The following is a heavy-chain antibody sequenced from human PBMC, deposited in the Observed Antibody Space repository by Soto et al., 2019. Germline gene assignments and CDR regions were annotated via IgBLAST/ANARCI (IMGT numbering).Heavy chain of an antibody. D-gene: IGHD3-10*01. CDR1: GYTFTDYY. CDR3: ARSLWFGRGAFDI. V-gene: IGHV1-2*04. J-gene: IGHJ3*02. Sequence: ASVKVSCKASGYTFTDYYIHWVRQAPGQGLEWMGWISPNSGGTNYAQKFQDWVTMTRDTSIGTAYMELNRLRSDDTAVYYCARSLWFGRGAFDIWGQGTMVTVSS. CDR2: ISPNSGGT.